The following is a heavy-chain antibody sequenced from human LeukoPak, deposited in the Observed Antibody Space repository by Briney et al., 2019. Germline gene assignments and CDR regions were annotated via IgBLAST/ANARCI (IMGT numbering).Heavy chain of an antibody. CDR1: GFTVSSNY. J-gene: IGHJ3*02. V-gene: IGHV3-53*04. CDR2: IYSGGST. D-gene: IGHD6-13*01. CDR3: ARGISSSWYLAFDI. Sequence: GGSLRLSCAASGFTVSSNYMSRVRQAPGKGLEWVSVIYSGGSTYYADSVKGRFTISRHNSKNTLYLQMNSLRAEDTAVYYCARGISSSWYLAFDIWGQGTMVTVSS.